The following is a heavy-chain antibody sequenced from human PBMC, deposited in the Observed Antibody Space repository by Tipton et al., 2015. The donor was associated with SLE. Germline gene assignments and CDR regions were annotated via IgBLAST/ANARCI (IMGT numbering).Heavy chain of an antibody. CDR3: ARGIPLASVWDFGY. CDR1: GFTFSSYS. J-gene: IGHJ4*02. D-gene: IGHD5/OR15-5a*01. CDR2: ISSSSSYI. V-gene: IGHV3-21*03. Sequence: GSLRLSCAASGFTFSSYSMNWVRQAPGKGLEWVSSISSSSSYIYYADSVKGRFTISRDNAKNSLYLQMNSLRAEDTAVYYCARGIPLASVWDFGYWGQGTLVTVSS.